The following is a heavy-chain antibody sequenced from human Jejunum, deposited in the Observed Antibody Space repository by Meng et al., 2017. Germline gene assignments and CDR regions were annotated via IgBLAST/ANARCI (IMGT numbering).Heavy chain of an antibody. CDR2: IIGYNGNT. D-gene: IGHD2-15*01. CDR1: GYTFRSLA. CDR3: ARVGYCRSGSCEFSSLYGNRYFDL. V-gene: IGHV1-18*01. Sequence: ERVEGAWTKLRSSVQGSCKSYGYTFRSLASSLVRQAPGRGLGWLGWIIGYNGNTSYAQNLHGRVTMNTATSKSTAYMELRSLRSDDTAVYYCARVGYCRSGSCEFSSLYGNRYFDLWGRGTLVTVSS. J-gene: IGHJ2*01.